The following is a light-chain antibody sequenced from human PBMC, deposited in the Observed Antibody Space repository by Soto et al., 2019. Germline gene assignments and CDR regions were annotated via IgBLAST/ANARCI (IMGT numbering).Light chain of an antibody. CDR3: QQYGSSPYT. CDR1: QSVRSSY. Sequence: ENVLTQSPGTLSLSPGERATLSCRASQSVRSSYLAWYQQRPGHAPRLLIYGASTRATDIPDRFSGSGSGTDFTLTISSLEPEDFAMFYCQQYGSSPYTFGQGTKREI. V-gene: IGKV3-20*01. J-gene: IGKJ2*01. CDR2: GAS.